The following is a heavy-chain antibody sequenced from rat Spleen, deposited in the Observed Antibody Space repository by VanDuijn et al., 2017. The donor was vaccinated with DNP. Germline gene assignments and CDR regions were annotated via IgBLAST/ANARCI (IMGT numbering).Heavy chain of an antibody. V-gene: IGHV6-6*01. CDR2: IKAKSNNYAT. CDR1: GFTFSTAW. CDR3: AWANGYPYYFDY. J-gene: IGHJ2*01. Sequence: EVQVLESGGGLVQPGNSLKLSCATSGFTFSTAWMYWYRQFPEKRLEWVARIKAKSNNYATDYTESVKGRFTISRDDSKSSIYLQMNNLKEEDTAIYYCAWANGYPYYFDYWGQGVMVTVSS. D-gene: IGHD1-7*01.